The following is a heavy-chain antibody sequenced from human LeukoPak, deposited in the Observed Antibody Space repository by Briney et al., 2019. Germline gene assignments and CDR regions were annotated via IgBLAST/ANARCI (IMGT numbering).Heavy chain of an antibody. CDR3: AKHLWRDLLWSGKGYYFGC. V-gene: IGHV3-23*01. Sequence: PGGSLRLSCAASGFTFSEYAMSWVRQAPGKVLEWVSGISGSGGNSKYADSVKGRFTISRDNSKNTLKLQMNSLRAEDTAVYYCAKHLWRDLLWSGKGYYFGCWGQGTLVTVSS. J-gene: IGHJ4*02. D-gene: IGHD3-10*01. CDR1: GFTFSEYA. CDR2: ISGSGGNS.